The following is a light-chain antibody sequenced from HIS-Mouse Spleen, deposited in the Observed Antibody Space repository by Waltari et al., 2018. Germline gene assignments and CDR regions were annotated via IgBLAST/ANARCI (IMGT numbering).Light chain of an antibody. J-gene: IGKJ1*01. CDR2: AAS. Sequence: DIQSTQSPSFLSASVGDRVTITCRASQGISSYLAWYQQKPGKAPKLLNYAASTLQSGGPSRFSGSGSGTEFTLTISSLQPEYFATYYCQQLNSYPPTFGQGTKVEIK. V-gene: IGKV1-9*01. CDR3: QQLNSYPPT. CDR1: QGISSY.